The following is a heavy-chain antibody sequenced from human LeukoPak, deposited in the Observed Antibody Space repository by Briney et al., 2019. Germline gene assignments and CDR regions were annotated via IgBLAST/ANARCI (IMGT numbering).Heavy chain of an antibody. D-gene: IGHD6-19*01. CDR2: IYSTGKN. V-gene: IGHV4-4*08. CDR1: GGSINSDY. Sequence: PSETLSLTCAVSGGSINSDYWGWIRQPPGTGLQWIGDIYSTGKNNYNPSLKSRVTISLDTSKSHLSLNLTSVLAADTAIYYCVRRDTGWNYYDYWGQGILVTVSS. J-gene: IGHJ4*02. CDR3: VRRDTGWNYYDY.